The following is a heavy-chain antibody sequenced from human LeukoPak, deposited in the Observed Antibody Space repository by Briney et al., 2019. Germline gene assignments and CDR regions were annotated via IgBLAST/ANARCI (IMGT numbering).Heavy chain of an antibody. D-gene: IGHD3-22*01. CDR3: ARGPRDSSGYYRLPIDY. V-gene: IGHV4-34*01. J-gene: IGHJ4*02. CDR1: GGSFSGYY. Sequence: SETLSLTCAVYGGSFSGYYWSWIRQPPGKGLEWIGEINHSGSTNYNPSLKSRVNISVDTSKNQFSLKLSSVTAADTAVYYCARGPRDSSGYYRLPIDYWGQGTLVTVSS. CDR2: INHSGST.